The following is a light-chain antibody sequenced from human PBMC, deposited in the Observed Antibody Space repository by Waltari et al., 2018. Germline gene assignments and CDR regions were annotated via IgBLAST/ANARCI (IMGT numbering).Light chain of an antibody. Sequence: QSVLTQPPSASGTPGQRVTISCSGSSPNIGSNYVYWYQQLPGTAPKLLIYRKNQRPSGVPDRCSGSKSGTSASLAISGLQSEDEADYYCAAWDDSLSGRVFGTGTKVTVL. CDR2: RKN. CDR3: AAWDDSLSGRV. CDR1: SPNIGSNY. J-gene: IGLJ1*01. V-gene: IGLV1-47*01.